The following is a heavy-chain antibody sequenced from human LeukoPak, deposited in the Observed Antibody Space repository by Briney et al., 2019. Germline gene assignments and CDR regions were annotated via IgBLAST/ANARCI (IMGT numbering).Heavy chain of an antibody. Sequence: GGSLRLSCAASGFTFSNYGMHWVCQSPGKGLEWVAVISYDGSIEYYADSVKGRFTISRDDSRNTLYLQMNSLRAEDTAVYYCARDKFRGYFDYWGQGTLVTVSS. J-gene: IGHJ4*02. CDR3: ARDKFRGYFDY. V-gene: IGHV3-30*03. CDR1: GFTFSNYG. CDR2: ISYDGSIE. D-gene: IGHD3-10*01.